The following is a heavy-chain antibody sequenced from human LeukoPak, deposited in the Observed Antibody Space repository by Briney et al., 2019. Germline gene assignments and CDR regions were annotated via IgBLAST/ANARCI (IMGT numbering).Heavy chain of an antibody. CDR3: ARARWVSNADAVS. J-gene: IGHJ4*02. D-gene: IGHD1-1*01. CDR1: GFSFSSYA. Sequence: PGGSLRLSCVASGFSFSSYAMSWVRQAPARGLEWVSSMKGGGETFYADSVKGRFTLSRDLSRNTVFLQLNNLRVEDTAIYYCARARWVSNADAVSWGQGTLVTVSS. V-gene: IGHV3-23*01. CDR2: MKGGGET.